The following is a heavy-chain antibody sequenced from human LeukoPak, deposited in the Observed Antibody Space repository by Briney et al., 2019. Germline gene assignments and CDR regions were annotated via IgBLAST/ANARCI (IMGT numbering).Heavy chain of an antibody. CDR3: AKRAVDTAMVGFDY. V-gene: IGHV3-23*01. D-gene: IGHD5-18*01. CDR2: ISGSGGNT. CDR1: GFTFSSYA. J-gene: IGHJ4*02. Sequence: GGSLGLSCAASGFTFSSYAMSWVRQAPGKGLEWVSAISGSGGNTFYADSVKGRFTISRDNSKNTLYLQVSSLRTEDTAVYYCAKRAVDTAMVGFDYWGQGTLVTVSS.